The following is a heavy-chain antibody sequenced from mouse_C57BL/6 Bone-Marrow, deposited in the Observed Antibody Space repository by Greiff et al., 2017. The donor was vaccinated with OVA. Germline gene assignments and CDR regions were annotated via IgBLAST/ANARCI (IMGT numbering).Heavy chain of an antibody. V-gene: IGHV1-47*01. Sequence: VQLQESGAELVKPGASVKMSCKASGYTFTTYPIEWMKQNHGKSLEWIGNFHPYNDDTKYNEKFKGKATLTVEKSSSTVYLELSRLTSDDSAVYYCARPGDYDGDWFACWGRGTLVTVTA. CDR2: FHPYNDDT. CDR1: GYTFTTYP. CDR3: ARPGDYDGDWFAC. J-gene: IGHJ3*01. D-gene: IGHD2-4*01.